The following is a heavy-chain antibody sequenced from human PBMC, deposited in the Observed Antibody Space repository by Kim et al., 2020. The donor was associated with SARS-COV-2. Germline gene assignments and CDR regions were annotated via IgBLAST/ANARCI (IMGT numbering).Heavy chain of an antibody. Sequence: SRKSRVTISVDTSKNQFSLKLSSVTAADTAVYYCAREAYRWLQLEGWFDPWGQGTLVTVSS. CDR3: AREAYRWLQLEGWFDP. V-gene: IGHV4-30-2*04. D-gene: IGHD5-12*01. J-gene: IGHJ5*02.